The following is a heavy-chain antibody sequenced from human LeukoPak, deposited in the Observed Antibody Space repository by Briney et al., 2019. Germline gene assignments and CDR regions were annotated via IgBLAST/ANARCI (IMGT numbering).Heavy chain of an antibody. J-gene: IGHJ5*02. CDR3: ARVGYCSGGSCYSDFENWFDP. V-gene: IGHV5-51*01. D-gene: IGHD2-15*01. Sequence: GESLKISCKGSGYSFTSYWIGCVRQMPGKGLEWMGIIYPGDSDTTYSPSFQGQVTISADKSISTAYLQWRSLKASDTAMYYCARVGYCSGGSCYSDFENWFDPWGQGTLVTVSS. CDR1: GYSFTSYW. CDR2: IYPGDSDT.